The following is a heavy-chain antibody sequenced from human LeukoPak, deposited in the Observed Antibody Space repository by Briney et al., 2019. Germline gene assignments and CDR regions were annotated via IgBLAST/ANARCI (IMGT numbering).Heavy chain of an antibody. CDR3: ARARGHDY. D-gene: IGHD5-12*01. CDR2: IYHSGST. Sequence: SETLSLTCTVSGYSISSGYYWGWIRQPPGKGLEWIGSIYHSGSTYYNPSLKSRVTISVDTSKNQFSLKLSSVTAADTAVYYCARARGHDYWGQGTLVTVSS. V-gene: IGHV4-38-2*02. CDR1: GYSISSGYY. J-gene: IGHJ4*02.